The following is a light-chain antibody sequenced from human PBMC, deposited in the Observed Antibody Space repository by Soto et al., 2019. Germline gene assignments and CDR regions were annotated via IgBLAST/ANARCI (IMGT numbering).Light chain of an antibody. Sequence: EIVLTQSPATLSLSPGERATLSWRASQSVSSYLAWYQQKPGQAPRLIIYDASNRANGIPARFSGSGSGTDFTLTLRSLEPQDFAVYYCQQRSNWHPITFGQGTRLEIK. CDR1: QSVSSY. CDR3: QQRSNWHPIT. V-gene: IGKV3-11*01. CDR2: DAS. J-gene: IGKJ5*01.